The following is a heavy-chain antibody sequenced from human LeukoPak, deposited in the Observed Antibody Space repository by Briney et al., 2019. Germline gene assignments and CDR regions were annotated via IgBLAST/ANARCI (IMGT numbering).Heavy chain of an antibody. V-gene: IGHV3-23*01. Sequence: GGSLRLSCAASGFTLSTYAMSWVRQTPGKGLEWVAATSSSDAGTYYADSVRGRFTISRDNSKNTLYNSLRAEDAAVYYCAKAPVTSCRGVYWGQGTLVTVSS. CDR2: TSSSDAGT. D-gene: IGHD2-15*01. CDR1: GFTLSTYA. CDR3: AKAPVTSCRGVY. J-gene: IGHJ4*02.